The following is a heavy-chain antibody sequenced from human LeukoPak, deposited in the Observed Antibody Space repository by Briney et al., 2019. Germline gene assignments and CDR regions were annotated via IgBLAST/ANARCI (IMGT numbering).Heavy chain of an antibody. CDR3: AKDRLRGPAGEGYNWFDP. D-gene: IGHD1-1*01. J-gene: IGHJ5*02. Sequence: GGSLRLSCAASGFTFSSYAMSWVRQAPGKGLEWVSAISGSGGSTYYADSVKGRFTISRDNSKNTLYLQMNSLRAEDTAVYYCAKDRLRGPAGEGYNWFDPWGQGTLVTVSS. CDR1: GFTFSSYA. CDR2: ISGSGGST. V-gene: IGHV3-23*01.